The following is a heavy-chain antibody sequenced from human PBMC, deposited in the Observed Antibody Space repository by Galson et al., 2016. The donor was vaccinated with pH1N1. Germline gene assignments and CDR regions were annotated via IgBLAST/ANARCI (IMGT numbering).Heavy chain of an antibody. D-gene: IGHD2-21*01. CDR2: VNPSGST. V-gene: IGHV4-34*01. CDR3: ARVDFGGKLGD. J-gene: IGHJ4*02. CDR1: GGSFSDYY. Sequence: SETLSLTCTVYGGSFSDYYWSWIRQPPGKGLEWIGEVNPSGSTIYNPSLNSRVIISADTSRNQFSLKLTSVTAADTAVYFCARVDFGGKLGDSGQGTQVTVSS.